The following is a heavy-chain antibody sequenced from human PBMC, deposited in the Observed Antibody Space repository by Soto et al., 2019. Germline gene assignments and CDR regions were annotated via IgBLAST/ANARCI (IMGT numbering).Heavy chain of an antibody. CDR3: GRDAGPLNS. CDR1: GFTFITYG. V-gene: IGHV3-23*01. Sequence: EVQLLESGGGLVQPGGSLRLSCAASGFTFITYGMTWVRQAPGKGLEYVSSITGSGAGTYYAESVKGRFTISRDNSTSTLHRQTTSRRAVDTAIFSCGRDAGPLNSWGQGTLVTVSS. CDR2: ITGSGAGT. J-gene: IGHJ5*02.